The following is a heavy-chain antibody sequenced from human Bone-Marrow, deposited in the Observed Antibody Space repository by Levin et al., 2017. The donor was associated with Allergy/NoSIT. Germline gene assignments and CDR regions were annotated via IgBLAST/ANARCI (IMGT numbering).Heavy chain of an antibody. CDR1: GFTFSSYW. D-gene: IGHD1-14*01. J-gene: IGHJ6*03. Sequence: GGSLRLSCAASGFTFSSYWMSWVRQAPGKGLEWVANMKHDGSEKYYVDSVKGRFTISRDNAKNSLYLQMNSLRAEDTAVYYCARHYHRSPDYYMDGWGKGTTVTVSS. V-gene: IGHV3-7*01. CDR3: ARHYHRSPDYYMDG. CDR2: MKHDGSEK.